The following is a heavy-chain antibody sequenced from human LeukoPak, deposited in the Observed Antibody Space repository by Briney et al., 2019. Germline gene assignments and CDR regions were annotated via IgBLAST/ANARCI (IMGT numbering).Heavy chain of an antibody. CDR2: IYYSGST. CDR3: ARSSTPTGGWFDP. V-gene: IGHV4-59*01. Sequence: SETPSLTCTVSGGSISSYYWSWIRQPPGKGLEWIGYIYYSGSTNYNPSLKSRVTISVDTSKNQFSLKLSSVTAADTAVYYCARSSTPTGGWFDPWGQGTLVTVSS. J-gene: IGHJ5*02. D-gene: IGHD2-2*01. CDR1: GGSISSYY.